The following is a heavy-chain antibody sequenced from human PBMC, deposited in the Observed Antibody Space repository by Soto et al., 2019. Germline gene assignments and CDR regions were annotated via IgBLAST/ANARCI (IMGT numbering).Heavy chain of an antibody. CDR3: ATGGYYDSSAQVGY. CDR2: IIPFLGIA. Sequence: QVQLVQSGAEVKKPGSSVKVSCKASGGTFSNYTFSWVRQAPGQGLEWMGRIIPFLGIANSAQKFQGRVTITADKSTSTAYMDLSSLRSEDTAVYYCATGGYYDSSAQVGYWGQGTLVTVSS. D-gene: IGHD3-22*01. CDR1: GGTFSNYT. V-gene: IGHV1-69*02. J-gene: IGHJ4*02.